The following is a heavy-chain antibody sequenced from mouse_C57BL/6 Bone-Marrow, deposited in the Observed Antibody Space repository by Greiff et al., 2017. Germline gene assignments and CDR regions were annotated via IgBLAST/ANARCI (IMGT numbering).Heavy chain of an antibody. CDR1: GYTFTSYW. V-gene: IGHV1-59*01. CDR3: ARRSLSSWYFDV. Sequence: QVQLQQPGAELVRPGTSVKLSCKASGYTFTSYWMHWVKQRPGQGLEWIGVIDPSDSYTNYNQKFKGKATLTVDTSSSTAYMQLSSLTSEDSAVYYCARRSLSSWYFDVWGTGTTVTVSS. J-gene: IGHJ1*03. D-gene: IGHD1-1*01. CDR2: IDPSDSYT.